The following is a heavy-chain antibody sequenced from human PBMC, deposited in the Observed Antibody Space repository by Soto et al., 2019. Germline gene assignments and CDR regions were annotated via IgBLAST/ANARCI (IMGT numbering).Heavy chain of an antibody. V-gene: IGHV4-39*01. Sequence: SETLSLTCTVSGGYISSSSYYWGWIRQPPGKGLEWIGSIYYSGSTYYNPSLKSRVTISVDTSKNQFSLKLSSVTAADTAVYYCARNSPIYDYIWGSYRSPYFDYWGQGTLVTVSS. J-gene: IGHJ4*02. D-gene: IGHD3-16*02. CDR1: GGYISSSSYY. CDR3: ARNSPIYDYIWGSYRSPYFDY. CDR2: IYYSGST.